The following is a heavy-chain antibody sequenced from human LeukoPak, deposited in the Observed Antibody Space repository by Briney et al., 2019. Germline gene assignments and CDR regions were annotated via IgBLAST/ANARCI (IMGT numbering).Heavy chain of an antibody. D-gene: IGHD3-3*01. V-gene: IGHV1-2*02. CDR3: ARSYDFWSGPPFDP. CDR1: GYTFTGHY. Sequence: GASAKVSCKASGYTFTGHYMHWVRQAPGQGLGWMGWINPNSGGTKYAQKFQGRVTLTRDTSISTAYMELSRLRCDDTAVYYCARSYDFWSGPPFDPWGQGTLVTVSS. J-gene: IGHJ5*02. CDR2: INPNSGGT.